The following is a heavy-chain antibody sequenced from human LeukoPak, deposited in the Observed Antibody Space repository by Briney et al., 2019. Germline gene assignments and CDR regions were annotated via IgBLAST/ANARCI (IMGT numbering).Heavy chain of an antibody. Sequence: GGSLRLSCAASGFTFSSYWMSWVRQAPGKGLEWVANIKQDGSEKYYVDSVKGRFTISRDNAKNSLYLQMNSLGAEDTAVYYCARDPIPIAAATGDYWGQGTLVTVSS. CDR2: IKQDGSEK. CDR1: GFTFSSYW. D-gene: IGHD6-13*01. J-gene: IGHJ4*02. V-gene: IGHV3-7*01. CDR3: ARDPIPIAAATGDY.